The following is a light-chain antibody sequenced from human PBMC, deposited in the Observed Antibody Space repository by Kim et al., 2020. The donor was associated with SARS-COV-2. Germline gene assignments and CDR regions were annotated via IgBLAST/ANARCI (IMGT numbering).Light chain of an antibody. CDR2: YDT. CDR3: QVWDGNSDHAV. CDR1: SIGSKS. J-gene: IGLJ2*01. V-gene: IGLV3-21*04. Sequence: SYELTQAPSVSVAPGKTARITCRGDSIGSKSVHWYQQKPGQAPVVVIYYDTDRPSGIPERFSGSTSVNTATLTISRVEAGDEADYYCQVWDGNSDHAVFGVGTQLTVL.